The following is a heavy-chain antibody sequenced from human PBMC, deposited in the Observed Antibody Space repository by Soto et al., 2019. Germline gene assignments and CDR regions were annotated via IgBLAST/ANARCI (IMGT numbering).Heavy chain of an antibody. Sequence: GESLKISCKGSGYSFISQWIGWVRQMPGKGLEWIGIIYPGDSDTRYSPPFQGQVTISADESISTAFLQRTSLKASDTAMYYCARRSPEPPTVWNYWGQGTQVTVSS. CDR2: IYPGDSDT. D-gene: IGHD4-4*01. V-gene: IGHV5-51*01. CDR1: GYSFISQW. CDR3: ARRSPEPPTVWNY. J-gene: IGHJ4*02.